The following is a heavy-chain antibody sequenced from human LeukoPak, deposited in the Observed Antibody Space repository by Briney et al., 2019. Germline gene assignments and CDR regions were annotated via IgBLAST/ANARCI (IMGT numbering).Heavy chain of an antibody. D-gene: IGHD5-12*01. J-gene: IGHJ4*02. V-gene: IGHV3-11*01. CDR3: ARDIRYSGYDPLYFDY. CDR1: GFTFSDYY. Sequence: GGSLRLSCAASGFTFSDYYMSWIRQAPGKGLEWVSYISSSGSTIYYADSVKGRFTISRDNAKNSLYLQTNSLRAEDTAVYYCARDIRYSGYDPLYFDYWGQGTLVTVSS. CDR2: ISSSGSTI.